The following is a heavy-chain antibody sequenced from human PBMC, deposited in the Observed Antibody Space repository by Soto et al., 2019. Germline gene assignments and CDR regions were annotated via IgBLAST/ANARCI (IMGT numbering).Heavy chain of an antibody. V-gene: IGHV3-30*18. CDR1: GFTFSSYG. J-gene: IGHJ3*02. D-gene: IGHD3-22*01. CDR3: AKDMVGLADYYDSSGYHGAFDI. CDR2: ISYDGSNK. Sequence: QVQLVESGGGVVQPGRSLRLSCAASGFTFSSYGMHWVRQAPGKGLEWVAVISYDGSNKYYADSVKGRFTISRDNSKNTLYLQMNSLRAEDTAVYYCAKDMVGLADYYDSSGYHGAFDIWGQGTMVTVSS.